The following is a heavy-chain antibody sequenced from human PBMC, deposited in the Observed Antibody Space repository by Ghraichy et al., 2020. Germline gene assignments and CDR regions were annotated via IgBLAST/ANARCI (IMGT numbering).Heavy chain of an antibody. CDR3: ARAGYYYDSSGYYHNWFDP. Sequence: SQTISLTCTVSGGSVSSGSYYWSWIRQSPGEGLEWIADISYSGRTNYNPSLKSRVTISVDTSRNQFSLKLSSVTAADTAVYYCARAGYYYDSSGYYHNWFDPWGQGTLVTVSS. CDR1: GGSVSSGSYY. V-gene: IGHV4-61*01. CDR2: ISYSGRT. D-gene: IGHD3-22*01. J-gene: IGHJ5*02.